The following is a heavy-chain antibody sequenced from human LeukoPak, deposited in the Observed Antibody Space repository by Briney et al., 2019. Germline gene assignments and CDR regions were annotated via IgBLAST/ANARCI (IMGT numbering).Heavy chain of an antibody. CDR2: INHSGST. Sequence: PSETLSLTCAVYGGSFSGYYWSWIRQPPGKGLEWIGEINHSGSTNYNPSLKSRVTISVDTSKNQFSLKLSSVTAADTAVYYCARVGGGDCFDYWGQGTLVTVSS. V-gene: IGHV4-34*01. CDR3: ARVGGGDCFDY. J-gene: IGHJ4*02. D-gene: IGHD2-21*01. CDR1: GGSFSGYY.